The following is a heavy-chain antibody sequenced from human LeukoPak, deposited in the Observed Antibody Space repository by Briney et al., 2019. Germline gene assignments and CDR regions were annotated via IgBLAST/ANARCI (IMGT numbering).Heavy chain of an antibody. CDR3: AKDVVAGTHYYYGMDV. J-gene: IGHJ6*02. V-gene: IGHV3-9*01. CDR2: ISWNSGSI. CDR1: GFTFDDYA. D-gene: IGHD6-19*01. Sequence: GRSLRLSCAASGFTFDDYAMHWVRQAPGKGLEWVSGISWNSGSIGYADSVKGRFTISRDNAKNSLYLQMNSLRAEDTALYYCAKDVVAGTHYYYGMDVRGQGTTVTVSS.